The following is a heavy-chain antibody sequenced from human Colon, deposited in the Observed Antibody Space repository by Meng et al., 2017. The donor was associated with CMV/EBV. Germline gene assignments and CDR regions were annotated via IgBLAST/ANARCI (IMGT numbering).Heavy chain of an antibody. Sequence: GESLKISCETSGFTFSDNGMHWVRHLPGRGLEWLAFIQYDGRKTYYAESLQGRFVISRDNSKNTLHLQMTSLRVDDTAVYYCARTWYYDILTGPDSWGQGTLVTVSS. CDR2: IQYDGRKT. CDR1: GFTFSDNG. D-gene: IGHD3-9*01. V-gene: IGHV3-30*02. J-gene: IGHJ5*01. CDR3: ARTWYYDILTGPDS.